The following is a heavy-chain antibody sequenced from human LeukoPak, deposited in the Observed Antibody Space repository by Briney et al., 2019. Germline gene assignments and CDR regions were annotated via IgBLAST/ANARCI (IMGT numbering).Heavy chain of an antibody. CDR3: ARDGKYYYGMDV. J-gene: IGHJ6*02. Sequence: RPGGSLRLSCAASGFTFSSYSMNWVRQAPGKGLEWVSSISSSSSYIYYADSVKGRFTISRDNAKNSLYLQMNSLRAEDTAVCYCARDGKYYYGMDVWGQGTTVTVSS. CDR1: GFTFSSYS. D-gene: IGHD1-26*01. V-gene: IGHV3-21*01. CDR2: ISSSSSYI.